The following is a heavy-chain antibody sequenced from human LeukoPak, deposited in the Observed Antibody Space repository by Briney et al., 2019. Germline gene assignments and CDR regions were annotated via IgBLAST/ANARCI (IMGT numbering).Heavy chain of an antibody. Sequence: PSETLSLTCTVSGGSISSYYWNWIRQPPGKELEWIGYIFYSGTTNYNPSLKSRVTISVDTSKNQFSLKLSSVTAADTAVYYCAGGDSGYDFYFDYWGQGTLVTVSS. CDR1: GGSISSYY. J-gene: IGHJ4*02. D-gene: IGHD5-12*01. CDR2: IFYSGTT. V-gene: IGHV4-59*01. CDR3: AGGDSGYDFYFDY.